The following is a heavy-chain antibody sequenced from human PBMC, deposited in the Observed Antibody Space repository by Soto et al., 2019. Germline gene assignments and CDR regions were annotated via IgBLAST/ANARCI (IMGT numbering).Heavy chain of an antibody. D-gene: IGHD3-22*01. CDR1: GFTFGGFY. V-gene: IGHV3-11*01. J-gene: IGHJ4*02. Sequence: GGSLRLSCAASGFTFGGFYMGWIRQAPGRGLEWVSFISGSGGIIYLADSVKGRFAISRDNTKNSLYLQMNGLRAEDTAVYYCGRDTYYDGSGYHSGGVDFWGQGTLVTV. CDR2: ISGSGGII. CDR3: GRDTYYDGSGYHSGGVDF.